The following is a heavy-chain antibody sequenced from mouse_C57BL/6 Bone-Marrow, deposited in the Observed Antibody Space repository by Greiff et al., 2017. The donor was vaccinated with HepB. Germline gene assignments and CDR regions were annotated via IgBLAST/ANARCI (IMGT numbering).Heavy chain of an antibody. J-gene: IGHJ4*01. CDR1: GYTFTDYE. Sequence: VKVVESGAELVRPGASVTLSCKASGYTFTDYEMHWVKQTPVHGLEWIGAIDPETGGTAYNQKFKGKAILTADKSSSTAYMELRSLTSEDSAVYYCTRTPFTTVDYYAMDYWGQGTSVTVSS. CDR3: TRTPFTTVDYYAMDY. V-gene: IGHV1-15*01. D-gene: IGHD1-1*01. CDR2: IDPETGGT.